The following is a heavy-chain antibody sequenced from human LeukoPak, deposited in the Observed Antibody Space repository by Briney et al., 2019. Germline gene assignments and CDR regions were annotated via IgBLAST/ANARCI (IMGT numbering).Heavy chain of an antibody. CDR1: GGTFSSYA. D-gene: IGHD3-3*01. CDR3: ARTTYYDFWSGYPTWFDP. V-gene: IGHV1-69*13. Sequence: GASVKVSCKASGGTFSSYAISWVRQAPGQGLEWMGGIIPIFGTANYAQKFQGRVTITADESTSTAYMELSSLRSEDTAVYYCARTTYYDFWSGYPTWFDPWGQRTLVTVSS. J-gene: IGHJ5*02. CDR2: IIPIFGTA.